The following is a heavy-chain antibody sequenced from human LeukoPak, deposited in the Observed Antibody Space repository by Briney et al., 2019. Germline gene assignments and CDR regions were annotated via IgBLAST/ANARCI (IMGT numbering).Heavy chain of an antibody. CDR2: ISSSSSYI. J-gene: IGHJ4*02. D-gene: IGHD3-9*01. V-gene: IGHV3-21*06. CDR1: GFTFSSYS. Sequence: GGSLRLSCAASGFTFSSYSMNWVRQAPGKGLEWVSSISSSSSYIYYADSVKGRFTISRDNAKSSLFLQVNNLRAEDTAVYFCTRDRAYYDILTGYPAEISTLDYWGQGTLVTVSS. CDR3: TRDRAYYDILTGYPAEISTLDY.